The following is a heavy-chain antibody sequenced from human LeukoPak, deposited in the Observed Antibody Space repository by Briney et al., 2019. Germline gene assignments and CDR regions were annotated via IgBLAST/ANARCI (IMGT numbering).Heavy chain of an antibody. D-gene: IGHD2-15*01. CDR2: ISYDGSNK. CDR1: GFTFSSYA. Sequence: GRSLRLSCAASGFTFSSYAMHWVRQAPGKGLEWVAVISYDGSNKYYADSVKGRFTISRDNSKNTLYLQMNSLRAEDTAMYYCARDRDIVVVVAASLDHWGQGTLVTVSS. CDR3: ARDRDIVVVVAASLDH. V-gene: IGHV3-30-3*01. J-gene: IGHJ4*02.